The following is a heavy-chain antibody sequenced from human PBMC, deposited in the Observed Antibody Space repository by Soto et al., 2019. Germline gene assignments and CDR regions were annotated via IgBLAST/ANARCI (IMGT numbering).Heavy chain of an antibody. D-gene: IGHD5-12*01. CDR3: ARVGVATIYPGNNWFDP. CDR2: IYYSGST. CDR1: GGSISSGDYY. J-gene: IGHJ5*02. Sequence: PSETLSLTCTVSGGSISSGDYYWSWIRQPPGKGLEWIGYIYYSGSTYYNPSLKSRVTISVDTSKNQFSLNLSSVTAADTAMYYCARVGVATIYPGNNWFDPRGQGPLVTVPQ. V-gene: IGHV4-30-4*01.